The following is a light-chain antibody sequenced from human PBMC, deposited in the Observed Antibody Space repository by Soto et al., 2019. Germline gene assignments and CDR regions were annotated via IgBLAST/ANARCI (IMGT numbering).Light chain of an antibody. CDR2: GAS. Sequence: EIVMTQSPATLSVSPGERATLSCRASQSVSSNLAWYQQKSGQAPRLLIYGASTRATGIPARFSGSGSGTEFTLTISSLQSEDCAVYYCQQYDNWPRTFGKGTKVESK. J-gene: IGKJ1*01. CDR1: QSVSSN. V-gene: IGKV3-15*01. CDR3: QQYDNWPRT.